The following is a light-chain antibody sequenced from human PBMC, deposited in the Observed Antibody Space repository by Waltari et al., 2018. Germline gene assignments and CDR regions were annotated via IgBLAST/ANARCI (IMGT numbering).Light chain of an antibody. CDR3: QSYDSTLRGSV. J-gene: IGLJ3*02. Sequence: QSVLTQPPSVSGAPGQRVTISCTGTTSNFGAGFDVQWYQQLPKQAPKLLIFSTYIRPSGVPDPCPGSNAGTSASLPITGLQADEEADYYCQSYDSTLRGSVFGGGTRLTVL. V-gene: IGLV1-40*01. CDR1: TSNFGAGFD. CDR2: STY.